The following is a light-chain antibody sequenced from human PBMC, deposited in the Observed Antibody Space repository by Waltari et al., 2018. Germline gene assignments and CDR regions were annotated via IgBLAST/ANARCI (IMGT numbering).Light chain of an antibody. CDR1: PGVARA. CDR2: NTY. J-gene: IGKJ1*01. CDR3: QNYVRLPAT. Sequence: EIVLPQSPGTLSLSPGERATLSCRASPGVARALAWYQRKPGQPPRLLIYNTYTRATGVPDRVSGGGSGTDFSLTISRLEPEDFAVYYCQNYVRLPATFGQGTKVEIK. V-gene: IGKV3-20*01.